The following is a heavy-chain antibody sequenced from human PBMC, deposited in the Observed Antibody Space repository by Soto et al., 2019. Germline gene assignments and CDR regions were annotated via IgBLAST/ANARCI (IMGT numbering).Heavy chain of an antibody. D-gene: IGHD2-21*02. CDR3: AKDRRDGGNYNWYFEL. Sequence: EVQLLESGGGLVQPGGSLRLSCAASGFTFSNYAMSWVRQAPGKGLEWVASISNSADSTYYGDSVKGRFTISRDNSKNTQYLQKRVLRADDTALYYCAKDRRDGGNYNWYFELWGRGTLVTVSS. V-gene: IGHV3-23*01. CDR2: ISNSADST. J-gene: IGHJ2*01. CDR1: GFTFSNYA.